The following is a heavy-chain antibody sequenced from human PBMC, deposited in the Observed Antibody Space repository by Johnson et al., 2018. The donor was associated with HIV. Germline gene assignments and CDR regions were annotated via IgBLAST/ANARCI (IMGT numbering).Heavy chain of an antibody. CDR1: GFTFSSYG. J-gene: IGHJ3*02. Sequence: QVQLVESGGGLVQPGGSLRLSCAVSGFTFSSYGMHWVRQAPGKGLEWVAVISYDGSNKYYADSVKGRFTISRDNSKNTLYLQMNSLRAEDTAVYYCAKGHYYDSSDYYNQRYAFDIWGQGTMVTVSS. CDR3: AKGHYYDSSDYYNQRYAFDI. D-gene: IGHD3-22*01. V-gene: IGHV3-30*18. CDR2: ISYDGSNK.